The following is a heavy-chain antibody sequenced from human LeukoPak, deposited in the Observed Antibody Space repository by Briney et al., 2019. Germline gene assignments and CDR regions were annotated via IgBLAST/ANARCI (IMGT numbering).Heavy chain of an antibody. D-gene: IGHD6-19*01. CDR1: GFTFSSYS. Sequence: GGSLRLSCAASGFTFSSYSMNWVRQAPGKGLEWVSSISSSSYIYYADSVKGRFTISRDNAKNSLYLQMNSLRAEDTAVYYCASTRLRIAVAGTVFDPWGQGTLVTVSS. V-gene: IGHV3-21*01. CDR3: ASTRLRIAVAGTVFDP. CDR2: ISSSSYI. J-gene: IGHJ5*02.